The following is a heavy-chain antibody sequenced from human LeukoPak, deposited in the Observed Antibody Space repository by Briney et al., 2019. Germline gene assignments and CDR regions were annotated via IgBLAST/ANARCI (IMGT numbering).Heavy chain of an antibody. D-gene: IGHD1-26*01. Sequence: GGSLRLSCAASGFTFSTYWMAWVRQAPGKGLEWVANIKGDESARHQADSVKGRFTISRDNAQNSVYLQMSSLRGEDTAVYYCARDVGGSLDYWGQGTLVTVSS. CDR2: IKGDESAR. CDR1: GFTFSTYW. J-gene: IGHJ4*02. V-gene: IGHV3-7*01. CDR3: ARDVGGSLDY.